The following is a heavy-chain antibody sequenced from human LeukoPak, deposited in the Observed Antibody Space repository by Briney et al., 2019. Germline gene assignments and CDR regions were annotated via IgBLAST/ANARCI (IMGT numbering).Heavy chain of an antibody. J-gene: IGHJ5*02. V-gene: IGHV3-48*01. CDR1: GFTFSSCS. Sequence: PGGSLRLSRAASGFTFSSCSMNWVRQAPGKGLEWVSYISISGSTIYYADSVKGRFTISRDNAKNSLYLQMNSLRAEDTAVYYCARGRYSRTCRWLDPWGQGTLVTVSS. CDR3: ARGRYSRTCRWLDP. CDR2: ISISGSTI. D-gene: IGHD4-11*01.